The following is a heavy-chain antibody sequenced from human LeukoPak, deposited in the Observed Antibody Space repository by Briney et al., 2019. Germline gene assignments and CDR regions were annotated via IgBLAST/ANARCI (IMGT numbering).Heavy chain of an antibody. D-gene: IGHD3-22*01. V-gene: IGHV1-2*02. CDR2: INPNSGGT. Sequence: GASVKVSCKASGYTFTSYDINWVRQATGQGLEWMGWINPNSGGTNYAQKFQGRVTMTRDTSISTAYMELSRLRSDDTAVYYCARVRYYYDSSGYYDEYFQHWGQGTLVTVSS. CDR1: GYTFTSYD. CDR3: ARVRYYYDSSGYYDEYFQH. J-gene: IGHJ1*01.